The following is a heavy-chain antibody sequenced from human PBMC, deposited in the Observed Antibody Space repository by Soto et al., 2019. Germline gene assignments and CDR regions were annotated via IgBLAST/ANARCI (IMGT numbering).Heavy chain of an antibody. CDR3: ARARQAAGTFDY. V-gene: IGHV1-2*02. Sequence: VVLKVSCNASGYTFTGYYIHWVLQAPGQGLEWMGWINPNSGGTNYAQKFQGRVTMTRDTSISTAYMELSRLRSDDTDVYYCARARQAAGTFDYCGQGTLVTVSS. CDR2: INPNSGGT. J-gene: IGHJ4*02. CDR1: GYTFTGYY. D-gene: IGHD6-13*01.